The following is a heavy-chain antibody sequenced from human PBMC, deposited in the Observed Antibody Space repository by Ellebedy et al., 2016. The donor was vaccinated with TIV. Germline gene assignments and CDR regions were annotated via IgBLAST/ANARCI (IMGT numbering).Heavy chain of an antibody. Sequence: SETLSLTCTVSGGSISSSSYYWGWIRQPPGKGLEWIGRIYTSGSTNYNPSLKSRITISVDTSRNQFSLKLSSVTAADTAVYYCARDFGGDAFDIWGQGTMVTVSS. CDR3: ARDFGGDAFDI. CDR1: GGSISSSSYY. V-gene: IGHV4-61*01. CDR2: IYTSGST. J-gene: IGHJ3*02. D-gene: IGHD3-10*01.